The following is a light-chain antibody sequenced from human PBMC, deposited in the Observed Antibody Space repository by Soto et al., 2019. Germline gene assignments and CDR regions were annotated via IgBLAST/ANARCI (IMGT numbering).Light chain of an antibody. CDR1: QSVSSTY. CDR3: QQYGSSSWT. CDR2: GAS. Sequence: EIVLTQSPGTLSLSPGERATLSCRASQSVSSTYLAWYQQQPGHAPRLLIYGASNRATGIPDRFSGSGSGTDFTLTISRLEPEDFAVYYCQQYGSSSWTFGQGTKV. J-gene: IGKJ1*01. V-gene: IGKV3-20*01.